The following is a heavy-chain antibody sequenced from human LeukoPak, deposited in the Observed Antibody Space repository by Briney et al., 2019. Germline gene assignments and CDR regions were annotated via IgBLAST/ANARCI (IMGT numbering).Heavy chain of an antibody. D-gene: IGHD6-19*01. CDR3: AKDVAVAGIGGADAFDI. V-gene: IGHV3-7*03. CDR1: GFTFSSYW. J-gene: IGHJ3*02. Sequence: AGGSLRLSCAASGFTFSSYWMSWVRQAPGKGLEWVANIKQDGSEKYYVDSVKGRFTISRDNAKNSLYLQMNSLRAEDTALYYCAKDVAVAGIGGADAFDIWGQGTMVTVSS. CDR2: IKQDGSEK.